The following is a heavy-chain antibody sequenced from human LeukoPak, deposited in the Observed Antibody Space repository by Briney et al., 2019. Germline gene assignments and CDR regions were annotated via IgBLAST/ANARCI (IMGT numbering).Heavy chain of an antibody. J-gene: IGHJ6*03. Sequence: GGSLRLSCAASGFTFSSYWMSWVRQAPGKGLEWVANIKQDGSEKYYVDSVKGRFTISRDNAKNSLYLQMNSLRAEDTAVYYCARMGHVVPEIYYYYYYMDVWGKGTTVTVSS. D-gene: IGHD2-2*01. CDR1: GFTFSSYW. CDR2: IKQDGSEK. V-gene: IGHV3-7*01. CDR3: ARMGHVVPEIYYYYYYMDV.